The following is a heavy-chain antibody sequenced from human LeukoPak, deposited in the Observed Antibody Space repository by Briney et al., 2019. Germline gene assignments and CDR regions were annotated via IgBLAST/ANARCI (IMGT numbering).Heavy chain of an antibody. CDR3: ARGDGSGSYGTGYFDY. J-gene: IGHJ4*02. CDR1: GYTFTSYG. D-gene: IGHD3-10*01. Sequence: ASVKASCKASGYTFTSYGISWVRQAPGQGFEWMGWISAYNGNTNYAQKLQGRVTMTTDTSTSTAYMELRSLRSDDTAVYYCARGDGSGSYGTGYFDYWGQGTLVTVSS. V-gene: IGHV1-18*01. CDR2: ISAYNGNT.